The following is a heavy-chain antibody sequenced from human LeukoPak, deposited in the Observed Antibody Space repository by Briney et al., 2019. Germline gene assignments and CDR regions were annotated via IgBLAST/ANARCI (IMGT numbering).Heavy chain of an antibody. Sequence: PSETLSLTCAVYGGSFSGYYWSWIRQPPGKGLEWIGEINHSGSTNYNPSLKSRVTISVDTSKNQFSLKLSSVTAADTAVYYCARGQRVNYGGNSWGGYTAPYYFDYWGQGTLVTVSS. CDR3: ARGQRVNYGGNSWGGYTAPYYFDY. J-gene: IGHJ4*02. CDR2: INHSGST. D-gene: IGHD4-23*01. CDR1: GGSFSGYY. V-gene: IGHV4-34*01.